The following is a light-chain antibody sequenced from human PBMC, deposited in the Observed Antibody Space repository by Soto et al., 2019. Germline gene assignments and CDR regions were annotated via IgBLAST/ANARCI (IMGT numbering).Light chain of an antibody. V-gene: IGKV1-5*01. Sequence: DIQMTQSPSTLSASVGDRVTITCRASQSISSWLAWYQQKPGKAPKLIIYDASSLESGVPSRFSGSGSGTEFTLTISRLEPEDFAVYYCQQYGNSPQTFGQGTKVEIK. J-gene: IGKJ1*01. CDR1: QSISSW. CDR2: DAS. CDR3: QQYGNSPQT.